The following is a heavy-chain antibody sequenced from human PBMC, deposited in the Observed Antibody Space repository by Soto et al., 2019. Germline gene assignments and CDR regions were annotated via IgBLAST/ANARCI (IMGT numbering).Heavy chain of an antibody. CDR2: IKQDGTEK. Sequence: LGLSCGASGFTLSTYWMSWVRQAPGKGLERVANIKQDGTEKYYVDSVKGRFTISRDTAKNSLYLQMISLRAEGSAVYYCARANRGSLYSYCFDGMDVWGQGTTVTVSS. J-gene: IGHJ6*02. V-gene: IGHV3-7*01. CDR1: GFTLSTYW. CDR3: ARANRGSLYSYCFDGMDV. D-gene: IGHD7-27*01.